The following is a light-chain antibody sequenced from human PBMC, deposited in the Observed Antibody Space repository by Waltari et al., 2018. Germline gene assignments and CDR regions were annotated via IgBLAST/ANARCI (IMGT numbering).Light chain of an antibody. CDR3: QNYDGLVVT. V-gene: IGKV3-20*01. CDR1: QSVTSIT. CDR2: GAS. J-gene: IGKJ4*01. Sequence: ETVLTQSPDTLSLSPGERATLSCRASQSVTSITLSRYQQKPGQAPSILIYGASRRATGIPDRFSGSGSGTDFTLTISRLEPEDFAVYYCQNYDGLVVTFGGGTKVEI.